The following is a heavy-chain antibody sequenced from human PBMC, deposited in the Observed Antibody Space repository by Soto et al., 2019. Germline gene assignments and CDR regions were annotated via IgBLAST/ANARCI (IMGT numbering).Heavy chain of an antibody. CDR1: GGSISSYY. J-gene: IGHJ6*02. V-gene: IGHV4-59*01. CDR3: ARDLRGRQQPAPYYYYYGMDV. Sequence: QVQLQESGPGLVKPSETLSLTCTVSGGSISSYYWSWIRQPPGKGLEWIGYIYYSGSTNYNPSLKSRVTISVDTSKNQFSLKLSSVTAADTAVYYCARDLRGRQQPAPYYYYYGMDVWGQGTTVTVSS. D-gene: IGHD6-13*01. CDR2: IYYSGST.